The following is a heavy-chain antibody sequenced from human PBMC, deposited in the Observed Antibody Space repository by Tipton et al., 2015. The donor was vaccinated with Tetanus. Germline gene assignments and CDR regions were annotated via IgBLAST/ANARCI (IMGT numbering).Heavy chain of an antibody. CDR1: GGTFKTYA. D-gene: IGHD4-17*01. Sequence: QLVQSGAEVKKPGSSVRVSCKTSGGTFKTYAISWVRQAPGEGLEWMGGIFPQFGTSNYAPKFQDRVTMTADTSTGTVYMELSSLRSDDTAVYYCARCNDYGSLTPIDLWGPGTRVTVSS. CDR3: ARCNDYGSLTPIDL. J-gene: IGHJ5*02. V-gene: IGHV1-69*06. CDR2: IFPQFGTS.